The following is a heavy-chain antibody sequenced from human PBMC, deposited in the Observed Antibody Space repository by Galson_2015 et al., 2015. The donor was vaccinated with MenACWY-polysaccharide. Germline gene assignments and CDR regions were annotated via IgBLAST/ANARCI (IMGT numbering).Heavy chain of an antibody. D-gene: IGHD6-19*01. CDR2: LYYSGST. Sequence: SETLSLTCTVSGGSISSSSYYWGWIRQPPGKGLEWIGTLYYSGSTYYNPSLKSRVTISVDTSKNQFSLKLSSVTAADTAVYYCARHGSVAVAGREQGFGYWGQGTLSPSPQ. J-gene: IGHJ4*02. CDR3: ARHGSVAVAGREQGFGY. CDR1: GGSISSSSYY. V-gene: IGHV4-39*01.